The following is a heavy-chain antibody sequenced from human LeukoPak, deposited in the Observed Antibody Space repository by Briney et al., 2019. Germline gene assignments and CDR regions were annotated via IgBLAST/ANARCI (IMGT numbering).Heavy chain of an antibody. V-gene: IGHV3-30*02. CDR2: TRFDGSNK. J-gene: IGHJ4*02. CDR3: ARAPGYGAAYYFDY. Sequence: PGGSLRLSCAASGFTFNSYGMHWVRQAPGRGLEWVAFTRFDGSNKYYADSVKGRFTMSRDNSKHTLYLQMNSLRAEDTAVYYCARAPGYGAAYYFDYWGQGTLVTVSS. D-gene: IGHD1-1*01. CDR1: GFTFNSYG.